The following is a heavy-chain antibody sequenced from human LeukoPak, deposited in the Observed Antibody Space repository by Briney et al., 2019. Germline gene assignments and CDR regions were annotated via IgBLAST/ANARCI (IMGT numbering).Heavy chain of an antibody. J-gene: IGHJ4*02. CDR2: FYIGGTT. CDR3: ARDSNSHYYFDY. D-gene: IGHD2-2*01. Sequence: GGSLRLSCVASGFAVSSNHMNWVRQAPGKGPEWVSIFYIGGTTKYTDSVKGRFTISRDNSKNTVYLQMSSLRAEDTAVYYCARDSNSHYYFDYWGQGTLVTVSS. CDR1: GFAVSSNH. V-gene: IGHV3-53*01.